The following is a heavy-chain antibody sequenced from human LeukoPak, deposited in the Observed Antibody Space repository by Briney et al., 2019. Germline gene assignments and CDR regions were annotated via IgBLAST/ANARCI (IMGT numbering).Heavy chain of an antibody. D-gene: IGHD3-22*01. CDR1: GITLANYG. J-gene: IGHJ4*02. Sequence: PGGSLRLSCVVSGITLANYGMSWGRQAPGKGLEWVAGVSGSGGSTNYPASVKGRFTISRDNYKNTLYLQMNSLRAEDTAVYFCAKRGVVIRVILVGFHKEAYYFDSWGQGALVTVSS. V-gene: IGHV3-23*01. CDR3: AKRGVVIRVILVGFHKEAYYFDS. CDR2: VSGSGGST.